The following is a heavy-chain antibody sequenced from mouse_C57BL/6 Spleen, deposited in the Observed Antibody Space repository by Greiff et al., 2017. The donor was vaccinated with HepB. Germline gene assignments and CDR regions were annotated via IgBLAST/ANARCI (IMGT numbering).Heavy chain of an antibody. CDR3: ARGDDGYSVAY. CDR1: GYAFSSYW. Sequence: LVESGAELVKPGASVKISCKASGYAFSSYWMNWVKQRPGKGLEWIGQIYPGDGDTNYNGKFKGKATLTADKSSSTAYMQLSSLTSEDSAVYFCARGDDGYSVAYWGQGTLVTVSA. D-gene: IGHD2-3*01. V-gene: IGHV1-80*01. CDR2: IYPGDGDT. J-gene: IGHJ3*01.